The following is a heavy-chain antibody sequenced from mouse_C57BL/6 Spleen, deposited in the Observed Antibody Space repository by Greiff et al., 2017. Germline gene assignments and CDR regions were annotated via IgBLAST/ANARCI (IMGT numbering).Heavy chain of an antibody. CDR2: INPNNGGT. D-gene: IGHD2-3*01. CDR3: ARKDGYYPVYAMDY. V-gene: IGHV1-26*01. J-gene: IGHJ4*01. CDR1: GYTFTDYY. Sequence: EVQLQQSGPELVKPGASVKISCKASGYTFTDYYMNWVKQSHGKSLEWIGDINPNNGGTSYNQKFKGKATLTVDKSSSTAYMELRSLTSEASAVYYCARKDGYYPVYAMDYWGQGTSVTVSS.